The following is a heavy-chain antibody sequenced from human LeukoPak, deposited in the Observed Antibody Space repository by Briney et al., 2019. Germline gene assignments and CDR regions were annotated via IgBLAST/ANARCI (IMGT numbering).Heavy chain of an antibody. Sequence: SVKVSCQASGGTFSSCAISWVRQAPGQGLEWMGRIIPIFGTANYAQKFQGRVTITTDESTSTAYMELSSLRSEDTAVYYCARDMPLYGNPGIAVAGPYYFDYWGQGTLVTVSS. D-gene: IGHD6-19*01. CDR2: IIPIFGTA. CDR1: GGTFSSCA. V-gene: IGHV1-69*05. CDR3: ARDMPLYGNPGIAVAGPYYFDY. J-gene: IGHJ4*02.